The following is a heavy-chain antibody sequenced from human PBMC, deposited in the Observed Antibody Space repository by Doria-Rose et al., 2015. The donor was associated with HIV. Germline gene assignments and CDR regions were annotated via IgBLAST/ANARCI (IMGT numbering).Heavy chain of an antibody. J-gene: IGHJ4*02. Sequence: SGPMLVKPTETLTLTCTVSGVSLSSPGMGVSWIRQPPGKALEWLANIFSDDEGSYKTSLKSRLTISRDTSKSQVVLTMTDMDPVDTATYYCARIKSSRWYHKYYFDFWGQGTLVIVSA. D-gene: IGHD6-13*01. V-gene: IGHV2-26*01. CDR1: GVSLSSPGMG. CDR3: ARIKSSRWYHKYYFDF. CDR2: IFSDDEG.